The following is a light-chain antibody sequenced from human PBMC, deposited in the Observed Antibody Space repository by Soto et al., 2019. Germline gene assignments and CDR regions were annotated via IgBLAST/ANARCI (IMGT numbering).Light chain of an antibody. Sequence: QPVLTQPPSASGIPGQRVTISCSGSSSNIGSNTVNWYQQLPGTAPKLLIYSNNQRPSGVPDRFSGSKSGTSASLAISGLQSEDEADYYCAAWDDSLNGWVFGGGTKVTVL. CDR1: SSNIGSNT. CDR2: SNN. CDR3: AAWDDSLNGWV. J-gene: IGLJ3*02. V-gene: IGLV1-44*01.